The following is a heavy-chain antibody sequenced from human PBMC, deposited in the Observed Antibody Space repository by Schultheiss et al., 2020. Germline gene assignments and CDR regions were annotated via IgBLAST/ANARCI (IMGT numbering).Heavy chain of an antibody. CDR3: ARVAVGRWYSSSSREPIDY. V-gene: IGHV3-33*01. Sequence: GGSLRLSCAASGFTFSSYGMHWVRQAPGKGLEWVAVIWYDGSNKYYADSVKGRFTISRDNSKNTLYLQMNSLRAEDTAVYYCARVAVGRWYSSSSREPIDYWGQGTLVTVSS. CDR2: IWYDGSNK. D-gene: IGHD6-6*01. J-gene: IGHJ4*02. CDR1: GFTFSSYG.